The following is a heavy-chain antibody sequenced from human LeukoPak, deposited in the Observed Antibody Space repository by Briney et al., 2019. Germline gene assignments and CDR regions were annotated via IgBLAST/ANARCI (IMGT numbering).Heavy chain of an antibody. CDR2: IYSSGRT. J-gene: IGHJ6*03. Sequence: SETLSLTCSVSGGSISSYYWSWIRQPPGKGLEWIGCIYSSGRTSYNPSLKSRVTISVDTSNNQFSLKLSSVTAADTAVYYCARGYCSGGSCYSYYYYNYMDVWGKGTTVTVSS. D-gene: IGHD2-15*01. CDR1: GGSISSYY. V-gene: IGHV4-59*01. CDR3: ARGYCSGGSCYSYYYYNYMDV.